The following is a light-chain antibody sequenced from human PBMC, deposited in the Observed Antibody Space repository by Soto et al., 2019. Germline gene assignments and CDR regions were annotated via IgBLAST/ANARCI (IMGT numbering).Light chain of an antibody. CDR1: SSDVGGYNY. J-gene: IGLJ1*01. CDR3: SSYTNINTRACV. Sequence: QSALTQPPSASGSPGQSVTISCTGTSSDVGGYNYVSWYQQHPGKAPKLMIYEVSRRPSGVPHRFSGSKSGNTASLTVSGLQAEDEADYYCSSYTNINTRACVFGTGTKVTVL. V-gene: IGLV2-8*01. CDR2: EVS.